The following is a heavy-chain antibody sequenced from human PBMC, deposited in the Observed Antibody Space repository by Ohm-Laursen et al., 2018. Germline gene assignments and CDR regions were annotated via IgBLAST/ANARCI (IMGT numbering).Heavy chain of an antibody. V-gene: IGHV1-8*01. Sequence: ASVKVSCKASGYTFTSYDINWVRQATGQGLEWMGWMNPNSGNTGYAQKFQGRVTMTRNTSISTAYMELSSLRSEDTAVYYCARGVGYGIPARFLETGGWFDPWGQGTLVTVSS. CDR1: GYTFTSYD. D-gene: IGHD3-3*01. J-gene: IGHJ5*02. CDR2: MNPNSGNT. CDR3: ARGVGYGIPARFLETGGWFDP.